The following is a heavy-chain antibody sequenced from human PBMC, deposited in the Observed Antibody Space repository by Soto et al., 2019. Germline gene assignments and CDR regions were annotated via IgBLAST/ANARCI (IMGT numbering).Heavy chain of an antibody. V-gene: IGHV1-69*13. CDR2: IIPIFGTA. CDR1: GGTFSSYA. D-gene: IGHD5-18*01. CDR3: ARAGYSYGHFDY. Sequence: ASVKVSCKASGGTFSSYAISWVRQAPGQGLEWMGGIIPIFGTANYAQKFQGRVTITADESTSTAYMELSSLRSEDTAVYYCARAGYSYGHFDYSGQGTLVTVSS. J-gene: IGHJ4*02.